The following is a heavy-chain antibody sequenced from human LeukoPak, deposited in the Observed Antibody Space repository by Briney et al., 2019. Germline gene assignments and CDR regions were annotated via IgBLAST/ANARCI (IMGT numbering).Heavy chain of an antibody. CDR3: ARDIVVVVAAGNWFDP. Sequence: SVKVSRKASGGTFSSYAISWVRQAPGQGLEWMGGIIPIFGTANYAQKFQGRVTITADESTSTAYMELSSLRSEDTAVYYCARDIVVVVAAGNWFDPWGQGTLVTVSS. CDR1: GGTFSSYA. J-gene: IGHJ5*02. D-gene: IGHD2-15*01. V-gene: IGHV1-69*13. CDR2: IIPIFGTA.